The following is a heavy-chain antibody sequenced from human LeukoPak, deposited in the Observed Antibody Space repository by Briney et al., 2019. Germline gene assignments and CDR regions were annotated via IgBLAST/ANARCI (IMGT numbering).Heavy chain of an antibody. CDR2: ISSSGSTK. CDR1: GFTFSSYE. Sequence: GGSLRLSCAASGFTFSSYEMNWVRQAPGKGLEWVSYISSSGSTKYYADSVKGRFTISRDDAKNSLYLQMNSLRAEDTAVYYCAELGITMIGGVWGKGTTVTISS. CDR3: AELGITMIGGV. V-gene: IGHV3-48*03. J-gene: IGHJ6*04. D-gene: IGHD3-10*02.